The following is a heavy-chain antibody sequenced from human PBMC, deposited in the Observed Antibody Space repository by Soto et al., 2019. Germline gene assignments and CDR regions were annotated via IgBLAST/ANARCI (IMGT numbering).Heavy chain of an antibody. D-gene: IGHD3-10*01. CDR3: ARGRRGSGSYMRKGYWFDH. V-gene: IGHV1-8*01. Sequence: GASVKVSCKASGYTFTSYDINWVRQATGQGLEWMGWMNPNSGNTGYAQKFQGRVTMTRNTSISTAYMELSSLRSEDTAVYYCARGRRGSGSYMRKGYWFDHWGQGTLVTVSS. CDR2: MNPNSGNT. CDR1: GYTFTSYD. J-gene: IGHJ5*02.